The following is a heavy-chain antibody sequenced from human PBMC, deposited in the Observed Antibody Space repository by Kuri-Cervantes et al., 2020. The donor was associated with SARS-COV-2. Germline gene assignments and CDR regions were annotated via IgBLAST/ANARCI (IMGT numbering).Heavy chain of an antibody. CDR3: ARKRTVVTDSPIEY. CDR2: IGTAGDT. V-gene: IGHV3-13*01. D-gene: IGHD2-21*02. Sequence: GESLKISCAACGFTFSSYDMHWVRQATGKGLEWVSAIGTAGDTYYPGSVKGRFTISRDNAKNSLYLQMNSLRAEDTAVYYCARKRTVVTDSPIEYWGQGTLVTCYS. J-gene: IGHJ4*02. CDR1: GFTFSSYD.